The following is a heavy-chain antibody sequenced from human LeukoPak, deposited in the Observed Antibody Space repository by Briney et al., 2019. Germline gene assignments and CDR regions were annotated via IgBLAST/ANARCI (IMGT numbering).Heavy chain of an antibody. CDR3: ARLGAVSYYDSSGYFDY. CDR1: GGSISSYY. D-gene: IGHD3-22*01. V-gene: IGHV4-59*08. J-gene: IGHJ4*02. Sequence: SETLSLTCTVSGGSISSYYWSWIRQPPGKGLEWIGYIHYSGSTNYNPSLKSRVTISVDTSKNQFSLKLSSVTAADTAVYYCARLGAVSYYDSSGYFDYWGRGTLVTVSS. CDR2: IHYSGST.